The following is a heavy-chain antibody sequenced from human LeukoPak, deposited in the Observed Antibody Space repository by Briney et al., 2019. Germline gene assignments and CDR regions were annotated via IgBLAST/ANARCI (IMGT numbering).Heavy chain of an antibody. Sequence: PGGSLRLSCAASGFTFSSYAMHWVRQAPGKGLEYVSAISSNGGSTYYANSVKGRFTISRDNSKNTLYLQMGSLRAEDMAVYHCARVGSSSWGQGTLVTVSS. J-gene: IGHJ4*02. D-gene: IGHD6-13*01. CDR1: GFTFSSYA. V-gene: IGHV3-64*01. CDR3: ARVGSSS. CDR2: ISSNGGST.